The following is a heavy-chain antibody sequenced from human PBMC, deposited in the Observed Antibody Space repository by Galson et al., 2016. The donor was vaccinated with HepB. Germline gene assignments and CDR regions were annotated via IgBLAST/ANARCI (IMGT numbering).Heavy chain of an antibody. J-gene: IGHJ4*02. CDR1: GFTFSSYA. CDR2: ISGNGYST. D-gene: IGHD2-15*01. Sequence: SLRLSCAASGFTFSSYAMSWIRQAPGKGLEWVSAISGNGYSTYYADSVKGRLITSRDNSKNTLYLQLNSLRAEDTAVYYCAKDGGYCSDATCYYRNSWGQGTLVTVSS. V-gene: IGHV3-23*01. CDR3: AKDGGYCSDATCYYRNS.